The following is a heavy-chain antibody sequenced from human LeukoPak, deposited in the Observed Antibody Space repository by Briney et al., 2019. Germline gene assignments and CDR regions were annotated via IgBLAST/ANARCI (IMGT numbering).Heavy chain of an antibody. CDR2: ISAYNGNT. V-gene: IGHV1-18*01. CDR3: ARSLEQWLAHPFDY. CDR1: GYTFTGYG. J-gene: IGHJ4*02. D-gene: IGHD6-19*01. Sequence: GASVKVSCKASGYTFTGYGISWVRQAPGQGLEWMGWISAYNGNTNYAQKLQGRVTMTTDTSTSTAYMELRSLRSDDTAVYYCARSLEQWLAHPFDYWGQGTLVTVSS.